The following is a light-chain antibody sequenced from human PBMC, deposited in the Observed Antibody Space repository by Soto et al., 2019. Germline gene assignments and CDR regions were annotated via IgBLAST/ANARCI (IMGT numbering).Light chain of an antibody. CDR2: GAS. J-gene: IGKJ1*01. Sequence: EIVLSQSHDTLSLSPGERATLSCRASQSVSSDYLAWYQQNPGQAPRLLIYGASSRATGIPDRFSGSGSGADFTLTISRLEPEDFAVYYCQEYGSSPWTFGQVTKVDIK. V-gene: IGKV3-20*01. CDR1: QSVSSDY. CDR3: QEYGSSPWT.